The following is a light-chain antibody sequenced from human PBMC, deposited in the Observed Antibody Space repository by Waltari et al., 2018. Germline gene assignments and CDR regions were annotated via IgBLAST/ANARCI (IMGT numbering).Light chain of an antibody. Sequence: QSVLTQPPSVSGAPGQRVPMSCSGSASNLGANLLTWHQQLPGTAPKLLIYRSDQRPSGVPDRFSASKSGTSASLTISGLRSEDEADYYCAAWDDSLNGRWVFGGGTKVTVL. J-gene: IGLJ3*02. CDR3: AAWDDSLNGRWV. V-gene: IGLV1-44*01. CDR2: RSD. CDR1: ASNLGANL.